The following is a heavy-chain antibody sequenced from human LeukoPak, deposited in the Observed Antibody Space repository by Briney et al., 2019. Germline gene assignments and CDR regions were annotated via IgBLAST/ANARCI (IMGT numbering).Heavy chain of an antibody. CDR1: GGSISSGGYY. J-gene: IGHJ6*02. Sequence: SETLSLTCTVSGGSISSGGYYRSWIRQHPGKGLEWIGYIYYSGSTYYNPSLKSRVTISVDTSKNQFSLKLSSVTAADTAVYYCARGPSYYDSSGSYGMDVWGQGTTVTVSS. D-gene: IGHD3-22*01. V-gene: IGHV4-31*03. CDR2: IYYSGST. CDR3: ARGPSYYDSSGSYGMDV.